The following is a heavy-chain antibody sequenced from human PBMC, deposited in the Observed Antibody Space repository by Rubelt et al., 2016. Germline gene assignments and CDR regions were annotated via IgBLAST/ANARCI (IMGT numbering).Heavy chain of an antibody. CDR2: ISWNSGSI. V-gene: IGHV3-9*01. J-gene: IGHJ4*02. CDR3: ARDGAGGVY. D-gene: IGHD3-10*01. Sequence: EVQLVESGGGLVQPGRSLRLSCAASGFTFDDYAMHWVRQAPGKGLEWVSGISWNSGSIGYADSVKGRFTISRDNSKNTLYLQMNSLRAEDTAVYYCARDGAGGVYWGQGTLVTVSS. CDR1: GFTFDDYA.